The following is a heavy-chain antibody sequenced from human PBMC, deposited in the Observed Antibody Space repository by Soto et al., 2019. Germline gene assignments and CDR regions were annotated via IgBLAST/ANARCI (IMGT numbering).Heavy chain of an antibody. J-gene: IGHJ3*02. CDR2: MSPNSGDT. D-gene: IGHD2-2*02. Sequence: QVQLVQSGAEVKKPGASVKVSCKASGYTFANYEINWVRQATGQGLEWMGWMSPNSGDTGFAQKFRGRLTMTGDTSISTAYMELSSLRSDDTAVYYCTREQRRQSYYTYDFDMWGQGTMVTVSS. V-gene: IGHV1-8*01. CDR1: GYTFANYE. CDR3: TREQRRQSYYTYDFDM.